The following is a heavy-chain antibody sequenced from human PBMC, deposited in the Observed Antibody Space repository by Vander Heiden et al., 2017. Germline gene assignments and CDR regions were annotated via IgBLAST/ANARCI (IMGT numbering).Heavy chain of an antibody. CDR3: ARATGNCSSTSCSQYNWFDP. V-gene: IGHV4-34*01. Sequence: QVQLQQWGAGLSKPSETLSLTCAAYGGSFSGYYWGWIRQPPGRGLGWIGEINHRGSTNYNPSLKSRVTISVDTSKNQFSLKLSSVTAADTAVYCCARATGNCSSTSCSQYNWFDPWGQGTLVTVSS. D-gene: IGHD2-2*01. J-gene: IGHJ5*02. CDR1: GGSFSGYY. CDR2: INHRGST.